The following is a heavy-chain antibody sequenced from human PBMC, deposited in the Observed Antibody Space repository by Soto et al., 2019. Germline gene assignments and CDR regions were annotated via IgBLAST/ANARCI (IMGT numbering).Heavy chain of an antibody. CDR2: INPNSGGT. CDR3: ARDSRALRFLEWSTRFDYYYYMDV. D-gene: IGHD3-3*01. J-gene: IGHJ6*03. CDR1: GYTFTGYY. V-gene: IGHV1-2*04. Sequence: ASVKVSCKASGYTFTGYYMHWVRQAPGQGLEWMGWINPNSGGTNYAQKFQGWVTMTRDTSISTAYMELSRLRSDDTAVYYCARDSRALRFLEWSTRFDYYYYMDVWGKGTTVTVSS.